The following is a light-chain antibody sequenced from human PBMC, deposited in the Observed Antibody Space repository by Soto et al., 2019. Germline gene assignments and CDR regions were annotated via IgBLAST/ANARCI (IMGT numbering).Light chain of an antibody. J-gene: IGKJ5*01. V-gene: IGKV1-27*01. CDR3: QKYNSAPQIT. CDR1: QGISNY. CDR2: AAS. Sequence: DIQMTQSPSSLSASVGDRVTITCRASQGISNYLAWYQQKPGKVPKLLIYAASTLQSGVPSRFSGSGSGTDFTLTISSLQPEDAATYYCQKYNSAPQITFGQGTRLEIK.